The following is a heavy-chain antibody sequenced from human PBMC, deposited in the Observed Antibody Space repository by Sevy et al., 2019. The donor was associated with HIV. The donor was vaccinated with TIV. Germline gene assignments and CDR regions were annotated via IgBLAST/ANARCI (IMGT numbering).Heavy chain of an antibody. Sequence: GGSLRLSCAASGFTFSTYSMNWVRQAPGKGLEWVSYISSGSSTIYHADSVKGRFTISRDNAKNQRYLQMNSLRDEGTAVYYCARRYCSGGSCYFDYWGQGTLVTVSS. D-gene: IGHD2-15*01. CDR2: ISSGSSTI. J-gene: IGHJ4*02. CDR3: ARRYCSGGSCYFDY. V-gene: IGHV3-48*02. CDR1: GFTFSTYS.